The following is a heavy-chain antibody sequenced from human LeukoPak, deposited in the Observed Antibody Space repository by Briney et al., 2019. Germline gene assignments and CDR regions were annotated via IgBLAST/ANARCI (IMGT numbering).Heavy chain of an antibody. CDR1: GFTFSGYW. Sequence: PGGSLRLSCAASGFTFSGYWMSWVRQAPGKGLEWVANIKQDGSEKYYVDSVKGRFTISRDNAKNSLYLQMNSLRAEDTAVYYCARSFAYYDSLDYWGQGTLVTVSS. CDR2: IKQDGSEK. V-gene: IGHV3-7*01. CDR3: ARSFAYYDSLDY. J-gene: IGHJ4*02. D-gene: IGHD3-22*01.